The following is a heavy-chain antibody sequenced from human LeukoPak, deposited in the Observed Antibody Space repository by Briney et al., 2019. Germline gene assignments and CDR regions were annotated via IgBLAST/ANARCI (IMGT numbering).Heavy chain of an antibody. Sequence: SETLSLTCTVSGGSISSGSYYWSWIRQPAGKGLEWIGRIYTSGSTNYNPSLKSRVTISVDTSKNQFSLKLSSVTAADTAVYYCARHGWILLRYFDWLPNDAFDIWGQGTMVTVSS. CDR2: IYTSGST. CDR1: GGSISSGSYY. J-gene: IGHJ3*02. CDR3: ARHGWILLRYFDWLPNDAFDI. V-gene: IGHV4-61*02. D-gene: IGHD3-9*01.